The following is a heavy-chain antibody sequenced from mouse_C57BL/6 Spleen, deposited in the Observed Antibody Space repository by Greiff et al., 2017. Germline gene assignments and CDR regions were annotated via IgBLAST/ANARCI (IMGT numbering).Heavy chain of an antibody. CDR3: TRDYVHYYAMDY. Sequence: EVKVVESGEGLVKPGGSLKLSCAASGFTFSSYAMSWVRQTPEKRLEWVAYISSGGDYIYYADTVKGRFTISRDNARNTLYLQMSSLKSEDTAMYYCTRDYVHYYAMDYWGQGTSVTVSS. D-gene: IGHD1-1*01. J-gene: IGHJ4*01. CDR2: ISSGGDYI. CDR1: GFTFSSYA. V-gene: IGHV5-9-1*02.